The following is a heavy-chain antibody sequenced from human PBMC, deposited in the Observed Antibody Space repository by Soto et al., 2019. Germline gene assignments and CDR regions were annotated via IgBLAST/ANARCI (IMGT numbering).Heavy chain of an antibody. CDR1: GFTFDDYG. CDR2: INWNGGST. D-gene: IGHD6-19*01. Sequence: EVQLVESGGGVVRPGGSLRLSCAASGFTFDDYGMSWVRQAPGKGLEWVSGINWNGGSTGYADSVKGRFTISRDNAKNAPYLQMNSLRAEDTALYYCARLYSSGWYGPGRYWGQGTLVTVSS. V-gene: IGHV3-20*04. CDR3: ARLYSSGWYGPGRY. J-gene: IGHJ4*02.